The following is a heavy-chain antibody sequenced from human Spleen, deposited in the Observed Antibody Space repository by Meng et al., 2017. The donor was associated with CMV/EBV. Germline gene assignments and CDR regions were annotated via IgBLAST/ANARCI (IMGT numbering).Heavy chain of an antibody. Sequence: GESLKISCAASGFTFDDYTMHWVRQAPGKGLEWVSLISWDGGSTYYADSVKGRFTISRDNAKNSLYLQMNSLRSEDTAVYYCARELISYDSSGYSAFYYYYGMDVWGQGTTVTVSS. CDR3: ARELISYDSSGYSAFYYYYGMDV. V-gene: IGHV3-43*01. J-gene: IGHJ6*02. CDR1: GFTFDDYT. D-gene: IGHD3-22*01. CDR2: ISWDGGST.